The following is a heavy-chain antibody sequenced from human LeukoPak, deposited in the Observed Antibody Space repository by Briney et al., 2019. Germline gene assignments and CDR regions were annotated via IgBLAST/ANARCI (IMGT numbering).Heavy chain of an antibody. J-gene: IGHJ4*02. CDR3: AKVTAAGTGDYFDY. Sequence: GGSLRLSCAASGFTFSSYGMHWVRQAPGKGLAGVAFIRYDGSNKYYADSVKGRFTISRDNSKNTLYLQMNSLRAEDTAVYYCAKVTAAGTGDYFDYWGQGTLVTVSS. CDR2: IRYDGSNK. CDR1: GFTFSSYG. D-gene: IGHD6-13*01. V-gene: IGHV3-30*02.